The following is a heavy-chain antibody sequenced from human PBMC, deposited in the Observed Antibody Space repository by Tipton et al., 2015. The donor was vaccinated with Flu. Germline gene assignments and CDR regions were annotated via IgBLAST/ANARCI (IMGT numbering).Heavy chain of an antibody. D-gene: IGHD3-10*01. CDR1: GGSISSGNYY. Sequence: TLSLTCTASGGSISSGNYYRTWIRQPAGKGLEWIGRIYTRGSTNYNPSLKSRVTMSVDTSKNQFSLKLSSVTAADTAVYYCARGGAGITMVRGATYYYYYMDVWGKGTTVTVSS. V-gene: IGHV4-61*02. CDR3: ARGGAGITMVRGATYYYYYMDV. J-gene: IGHJ6*03. CDR2: IYTRGST.